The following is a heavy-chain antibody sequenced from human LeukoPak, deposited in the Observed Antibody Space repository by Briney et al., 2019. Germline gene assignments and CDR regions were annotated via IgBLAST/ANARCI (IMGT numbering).Heavy chain of an antibody. J-gene: IGHJ4*02. CDR1: GFTFSNYA. CDR3: ARVEIPWSFDY. D-gene: IGHD2-21*01. V-gene: IGHV3-23*01. Sequence: GGSLRLSCAASGFTFSNYAMSWVRQAPGKGLEWVSVISGSGGNTYYADSVEGRFTVSRDNSKNTLYLQMNSLRAEDTAVFYCARVEIPWSFDYWGQGTLVTVSS. CDR2: ISGSGGNT.